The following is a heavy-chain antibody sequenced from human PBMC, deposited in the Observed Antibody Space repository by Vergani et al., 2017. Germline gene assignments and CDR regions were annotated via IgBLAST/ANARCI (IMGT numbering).Heavy chain of an antibody. CDR1: GFTFSSYA. V-gene: IGHV3-30*01. Sequence: VQLVESGGGLVQPGGSLRLSCAASGFTFSSYAMHWARQAPGKGLEWVAVISYDGSNKYYADSVKGRFTISRDNSKNTLYLQMNSLRAEDTAVYYCARDQQWLVFGRSDDFDYWGQGTLVTVSS. CDR2: ISYDGSNK. CDR3: ARDQQWLVFGRSDDFDY. D-gene: IGHD6-19*01. J-gene: IGHJ4*02.